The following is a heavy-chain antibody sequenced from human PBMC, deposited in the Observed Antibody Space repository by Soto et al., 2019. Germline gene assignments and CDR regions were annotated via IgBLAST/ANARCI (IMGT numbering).Heavy chain of an antibody. Sequence: QVPLVQSGAEVKQPGASVKVSCKASGYTFTSYAMHWVRQAPGQRLEWMGWINAGNGNTKYSQKFQGRVTITRDTSASTAYMGLSSLRSEDTAVYDCARGPGGPDGPGDYWGQGTLVTVSS. CDR3: ARGPGGPDGPGDY. D-gene: IGHD2-15*01. V-gene: IGHV1-3*01. CDR1: GYTFTSYA. J-gene: IGHJ4*02. CDR2: INAGNGNT.